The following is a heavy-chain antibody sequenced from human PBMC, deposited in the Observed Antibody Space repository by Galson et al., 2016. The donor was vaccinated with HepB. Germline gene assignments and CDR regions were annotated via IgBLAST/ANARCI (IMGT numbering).Heavy chain of an antibody. CDR2: VWADGGNK. CDR3: ARGEATVVRGATAAD. D-gene: IGHD3-10*01. CDR1: GISFDSHG. J-gene: IGHJ4*02. V-gene: IGHV3-33*01. Sequence: SLRLSCAASGISFDSHGMHWVRQAPGKGLEWVAVVWADGGNKYYADFVQDRFTISRDNSKNTVDLQMNSLRAEDTALYYCARGEATVVRGATAADWGQGTLVTVSS.